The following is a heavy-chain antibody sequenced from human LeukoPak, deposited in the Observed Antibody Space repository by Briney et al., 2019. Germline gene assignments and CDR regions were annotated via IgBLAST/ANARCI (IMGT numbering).Heavy chain of an antibody. CDR1: GFTFSSYS. Sequence: PGGSLRLSCAASGFTFSSYSMNWVRQAPGKGLEWVSSISSSSSYIYYADSVKGRFTISRDNAKNSLYLQMNSLRAEDTAVYYCARDFIVGATTGFDPWGQGTLVTVSS. V-gene: IGHV3-21*01. J-gene: IGHJ5*02. CDR2: ISSSSSYI. CDR3: ARDFIVGATTGFDP. D-gene: IGHD1-26*01.